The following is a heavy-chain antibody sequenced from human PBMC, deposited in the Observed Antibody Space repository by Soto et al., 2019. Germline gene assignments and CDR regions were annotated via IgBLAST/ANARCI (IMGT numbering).Heavy chain of an antibody. CDR1: GFTLSSYA. CDR2: ISGSGGST. J-gene: IGHJ6*03. Sequence: PGGSLRLSCAASGFTLSSYAMSWVRQAPGKGLEWVSAISGSGGSTYYADSVKGRFTISRDNSTNTLYLQMNSLRAEDTAVYYYARFPKIWDFWCGYPGGQYYYMDVWGKGTTVTVSS. D-gene: IGHD3-3*01. CDR3: ARFPKIWDFWCGYPGGQYYYMDV. V-gene: IGHV3-23*01.